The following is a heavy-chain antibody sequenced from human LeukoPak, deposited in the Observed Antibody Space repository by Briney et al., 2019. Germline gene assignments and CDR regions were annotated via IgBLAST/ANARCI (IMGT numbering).Heavy chain of an antibody. CDR3: ARHLPDYDFWSGYYVRHYYYGMDV. CDR1: GGSISGYY. Sequence: SETLSLTCTVSGGSISGYYWAWIRQPPGKVLEWIGYIHYSGNTNYNPSLKSRVTMSVDTSKNQFSLKLSSVTAADTAVYYCARHLPDYDFWSGYYVRHYYYGMDVWGQGTTVTVSS. J-gene: IGHJ6*02. V-gene: IGHV4-59*08. D-gene: IGHD3-3*01. CDR2: IHYSGNT.